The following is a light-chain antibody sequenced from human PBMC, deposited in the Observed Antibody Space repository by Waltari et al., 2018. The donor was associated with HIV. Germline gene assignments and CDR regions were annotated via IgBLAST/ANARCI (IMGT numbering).Light chain of an antibody. CDR1: SSDVGRFNY. J-gene: IGLJ2*01. CDR3: SSYTSSSTLVV. Sequence: QSALTQPASVSGSPGQSITISCTGTSSDVGRFNYVSWYQHHPGKAPKLMIYDVTSRPSGVSNRFSGSKSGNTASLTISGLQAEDEADYYCSSYTSSSTLVVFGGGTKLTVL. CDR2: DVT. V-gene: IGLV2-14*03.